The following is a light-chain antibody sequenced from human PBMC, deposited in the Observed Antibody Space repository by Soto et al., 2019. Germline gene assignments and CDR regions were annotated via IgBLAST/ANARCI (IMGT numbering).Light chain of an antibody. Sequence: QLVLTQSPSASASLGASVKLTCTLSSGHSYYAIAWHQQQPEKGPRYLMKLNSDGSHSNGDGIPDRFSGSSSGAERYLTISSLQSEDEADYYCQTWGTGIVLFGGGTKVTVL. CDR3: QTWGTGIVL. V-gene: IGLV4-69*01. CDR2: LNSDGSH. J-gene: IGLJ2*01. CDR1: SGHSYYA.